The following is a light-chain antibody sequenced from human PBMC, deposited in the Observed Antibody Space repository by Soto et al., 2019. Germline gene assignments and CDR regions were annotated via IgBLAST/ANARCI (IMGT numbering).Light chain of an antibody. Sequence: DIQMTQSPSTLSASVGDRVTITCRASQRISSWLAWYQQKPGKAPKLLIYDASNSESGVPSRCSGSGSGTEFIFTISSRQPDDFAIYYCQQYNTYPRTCGEGTKV. V-gene: IGKV1-5*01. CDR3: QQYNTYPRT. CDR1: QRISSW. CDR2: DAS. J-gene: IGKJ1*01.